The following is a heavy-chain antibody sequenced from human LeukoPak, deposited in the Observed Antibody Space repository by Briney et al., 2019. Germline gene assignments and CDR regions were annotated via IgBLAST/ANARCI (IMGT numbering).Heavy chain of an antibody. CDR3: ARAYNWNYGWFDP. Sequence: SETLSLTCAVYGGSFSGYYWSWIRQPPGKGLEWIGYIYHSGSTYYNPSLKSRVTISVDRSKNQFSLKLSSVTAADTAVYYCARAYNWNYGWFDPWGQGTLVTVSS. V-gene: IGHV4-34*01. CDR2: IYHSGST. D-gene: IGHD1-7*01. CDR1: GGSFSGYY. J-gene: IGHJ5*02.